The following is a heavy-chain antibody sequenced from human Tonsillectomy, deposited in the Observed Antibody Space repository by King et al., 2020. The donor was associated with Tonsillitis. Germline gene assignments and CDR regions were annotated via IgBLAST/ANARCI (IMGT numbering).Heavy chain of an antibody. CDR1: GFTFGDYA. CDR2: IRSKAYDGAT. V-gene: IGHV3-49*03. J-gene: IGHJ6*02. Sequence: VQLVESGGGLVQPGRSLRLSCTASGFTFGDYAMSWFRQAPGKGLEWVGFIRSKAYDGATQFAASVKGRFTSSRDVYESIASLQMNSLKTKDTAMYYFTRVLGVLLGGYYNGMDVWGPGTTLTVSS. CDR3: TRVLGVLLGGYYNGMDV. D-gene: IGHD1-26*01.